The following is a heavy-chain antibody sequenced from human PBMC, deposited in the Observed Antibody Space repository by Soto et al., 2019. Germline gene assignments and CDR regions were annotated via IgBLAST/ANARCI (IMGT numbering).Heavy chain of an antibody. CDR1: GFTFSAYY. CDR3: ARSLLDEYSSSWRSAYYGMDV. CDR2: INPNSGGT. V-gene: IGHV1-2*02. J-gene: IGHJ6*02. D-gene: IGHD6-13*01. Sequence: QVQLVQSGAEVKKPGASVKVSCKASGFTFSAYYIYCVRQAPGQGLEWIGWINPNSGGTNHAQKFQGRLTMTRDTSTSPVYMEVSVLIPDDTAVYYCARSLLDEYSSSWRSAYYGMDVWGHGTTVTVSS.